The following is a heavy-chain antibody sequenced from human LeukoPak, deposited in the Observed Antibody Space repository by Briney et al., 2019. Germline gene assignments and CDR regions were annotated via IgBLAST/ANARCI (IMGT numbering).Heavy chain of an antibody. J-gene: IGHJ6*02. V-gene: IGHV1-2*04. CDR3: ARFGDYGDYGMDV. CDR1: GYTFTGYY. CDR2: INPNSGGT. D-gene: IGHD4-17*01. Sequence: ASVKVSCKASGYTFTGYYMHWVRQAPGQGLEWMGWINPNSGGTNYAQKFQGWVTMTRDTSISTAYMELSRLRSDDTAVYYCARFGDYGDYGMDVWGQGTTVTASS.